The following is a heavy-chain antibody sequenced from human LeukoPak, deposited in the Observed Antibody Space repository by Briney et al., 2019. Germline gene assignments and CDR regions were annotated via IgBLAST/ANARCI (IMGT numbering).Heavy chain of an antibody. J-gene: IGHJ4*02. V-gene: IGHV3-23*01. D-gene: IGHD5-12*01. Sequence: SGGSLRLSCAASGFTFSSYAMSWVRQAPGKGLEWVSAISGSGGSTYYADSVKGRFTISRDNSKNTLYLQMNSLRAEDTAVYYCAKAKWPVRDRPKNLALDYWGQGTPVTVSS. CDR1: GFTFSSYA. CDR3: AKAKWPVRDRPKNLALDY. CDR2: ISGSGGST.